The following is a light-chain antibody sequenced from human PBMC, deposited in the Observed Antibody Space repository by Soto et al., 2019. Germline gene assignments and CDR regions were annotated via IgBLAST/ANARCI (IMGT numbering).Light chain of an antibody. Sequence: DIVLTQSQGTLSLSPGERATLTCRASQSVDSRYLAWYQQKPGLAPRLLIYAVSSRATGIPDRFSGSGSGTDFTLTISSLEPEDFAEYYCQQYGSSPRYSFGQGTKLEIK. J-gene: IGKJ2*03. CDR2: AVS. CDR1: QSVDSRY. CDR3: QQYGSSPRYS. V-gene: IGKV3-20*01.